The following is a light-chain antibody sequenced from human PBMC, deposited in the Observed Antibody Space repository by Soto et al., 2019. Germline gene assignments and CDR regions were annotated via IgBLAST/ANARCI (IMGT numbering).Light chain of an antibody. CDR2: DAS. CDR1: QSISTW. V-gene: IGKV1-5*01. J-gene: IGKJ5*01. CDR3: QQRSNWIT. Sequence: DIQMTQSPSTLSASVGDRVTITCRASQSISTWLAWYQQKPENAPTLLIYDASTLESGVPSRFSGSGSGTEFTLAISSLQPGDFATYYCQQRSNWITFGQGTRLEIK.